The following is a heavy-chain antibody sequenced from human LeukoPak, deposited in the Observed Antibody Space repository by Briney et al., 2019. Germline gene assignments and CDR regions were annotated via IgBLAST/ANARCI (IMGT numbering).Heavy chain of an antibody. Sequence: SETLSLTCAVYGGSFSGSYWNWIRQPAGKGLEWIGRIYTSGSTNYNPSLKSRVTMSVDTSKNQFSLKLSSVTAADTAVYYCARDYSSSWYGDAFDIWGQGTMVTVSS. CDR3: ARDYSSSWYGDAFDI. D-gene: IGHD6-13*01. CDR1: GGSFSGSY. J-gene: IGHJ3*02. V-gene: IGHV4-4*07. CDR2: IYTSGST.